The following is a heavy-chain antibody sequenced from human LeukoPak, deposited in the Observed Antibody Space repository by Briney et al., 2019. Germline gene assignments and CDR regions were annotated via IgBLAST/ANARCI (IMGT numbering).Heavy chain of an antibody. CDR2: ISAYNGNT. CDR1: GYTFSSYG. CDR3: ARERGYSGYDYSYLSH. Sequence: ASVKVSCKASGYTFSSYGISWVRQAPGQGLEWMGWISAYNGNTNYAQKLQGRVTMTTDTSTSTAYMELRSLRSDDTAVYYCARERGYSGYDYSYLSHWGQGTLVTVSS. V-gene: IGHV1-18*01. J-gene: IGHJ4*02. D-gene: IGHD5-12*01.